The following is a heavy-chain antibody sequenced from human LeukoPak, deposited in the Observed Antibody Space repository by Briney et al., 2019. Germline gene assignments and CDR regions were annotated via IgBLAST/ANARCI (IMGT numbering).Heavy chain of an antibody. CDR3: VGSGSYLDWYFDL. J-gene: IGHJ2*01. CDR2: IYYSGST. CDR1: GGSISSSSYY. Sequence: SETLSLTCTVSGGSISSSSYYWGWIRQPPGKGLEWIGSIYYSGSTYYNPSLKSRVTISVDTSKNQFSLKLSSVTAADTAVYYCVGSGSYLDWYFDLWGRGTLVTVSS. D-gene: IGHD3-10*01. V-gene: IGHV4-39*07.